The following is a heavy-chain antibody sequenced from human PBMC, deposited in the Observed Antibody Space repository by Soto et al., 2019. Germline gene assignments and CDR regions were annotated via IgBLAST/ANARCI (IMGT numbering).Heavy chain of an antibody. V-gene: IGHV2-5*02. J-gene: IGHJ3*02. CDR2: IYWDDDR. Sequence: QITLKASGLTLVKPTQTLTLTCTFSQFSLSTSGVGVGWIRQSPGKALEWLALIYWDDDRRYRPSLKSRLTITKDTPKNQVVLTMTNMDPVDTATYYCAHFDRPGASDIWGRGTKVTVSS. D-gene: IGHD3-9*01. CDR1: QFSLSTSGVG. CDR3: AHFDRPGASDI.